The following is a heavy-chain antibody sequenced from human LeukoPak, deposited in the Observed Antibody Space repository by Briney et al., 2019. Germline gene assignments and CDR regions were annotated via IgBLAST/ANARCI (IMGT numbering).Heavy chain of an antibody. CDR1: GFTFSSSS. Sequence: PGGSLRLSCAASGFTFSSSSMNWVRQAPGKGLEWVSYITASSSTEYYADSVKGRFTISRDNSKNTLYLQMNSLRAEDTAVYYCAKASPYDFWSGYPPSGDYWGQGTLVTVSS. J-gene: IGHJ4*02. V-gene: IGHV3-48*01. CDR2: ITASSSTE. CDR3: AKASPYDFWSGYPPSGDY. D-gene: IGHD3-3*01.